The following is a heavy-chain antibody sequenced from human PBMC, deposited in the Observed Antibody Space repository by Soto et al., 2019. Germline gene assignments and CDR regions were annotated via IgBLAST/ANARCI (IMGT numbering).Heavy chain of an antibody. Sequence: QVQLVQSGAEVKKPGSSVKVSCKASGGTFSSYAISWVRQAPGQGLEWMGGIIPIFGTANYAQKFQGRVTITADESTSTAYRELSSLRSEDTAVYYCARMRGMSSGSSFDYWGQGTLVTVSS. J-gene: IGHJ4*02. V-gene: IGHV1-69*01. CDR2: IIPIFGTA. CDR3: ARMRGMSSGSSFDY. CDR1: GGTFSSYA. D-gene: IGHD3-10*01.